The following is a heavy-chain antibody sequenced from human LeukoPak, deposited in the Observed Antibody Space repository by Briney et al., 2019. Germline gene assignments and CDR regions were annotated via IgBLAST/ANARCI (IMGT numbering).Heavy chain of an antibody. CDR2: ISAYNGNT. Sequence: ASVKVSCKASGYTFTSYGISWVRQAPGQGLEWMGWISAYNGNTNYAQKLQGRVTMTTDTSTSTAYMELRSLRSDDTAVYYCAREVVELYYYYAMDVWGQGTTVTVSS. CDR3: AREVVELYYYYAMDV. D-gene: IGHD1-26*01. J-gene: IGHJ6*02. V-gene: IGHV1-18*01. CDR1: GYTFTSYG.